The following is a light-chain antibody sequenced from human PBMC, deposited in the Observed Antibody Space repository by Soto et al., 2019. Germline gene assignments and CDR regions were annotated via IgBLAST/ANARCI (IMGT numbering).Light chain of an antibody. Sequence: QSVLTQPASVSRSPGESIIISCTGTSSDVGGYNYVSWYQQHPGKAPKLMIYDVSNRPSGVSNRFSGSKSGNTASLTISGLQAEDEADYYCRSYTSSSTLVVFGGGTKVTVL. CDR2: DVS. J-gene: IGLJ2*01. CDR3: RSYTSSSTLVV. V-gene: IGLV2-14*01. CDR1: SSDVGGYNY.